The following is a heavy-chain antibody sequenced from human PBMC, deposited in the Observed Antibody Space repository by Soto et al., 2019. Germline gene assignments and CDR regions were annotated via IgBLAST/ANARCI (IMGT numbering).Heavy chain of an antibody. CDR1: GFTFSSYA. CDR3: AREAITGTTFPYYGMDV. Sequence: VQLVESGGGVVQPGRSLRLSCAASGFTFSSYAMHWVRQAPGKGLEWVAVIWFDGSNKYYADSVKGRFTISRDNSKNTLYLQMNSLRAEDTSVYYCAREAITGTTFPYYGMDVWGQGTTVTVSS. V-gene: IGHV3-33*01. J-gene: IGHJ6*02. D-gene: IGHD1-7*01. CDR2: IWFDGSNK.